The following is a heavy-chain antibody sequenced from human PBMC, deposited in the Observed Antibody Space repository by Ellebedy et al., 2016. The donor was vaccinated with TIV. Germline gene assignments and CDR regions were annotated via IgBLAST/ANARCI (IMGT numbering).Heavy chain of an antibody. Sequence: GGSLRLXXAASGFIFRAYAMSWVRQAPGKGLEWVSAIGGNGGSTYYADSVKGRFTISRDDSKNTLYLQMNSLRAEDTAVYYCGHVTVRAWGHGTLVTVSS. V-gene: IGHV3-23*01. CDR3: GHVTVRA. J-gene: IGHJ5*01. CDR2: IGGNGGST. CDR1: GFIFRAYA. D-gene: IGHD3-10*01.